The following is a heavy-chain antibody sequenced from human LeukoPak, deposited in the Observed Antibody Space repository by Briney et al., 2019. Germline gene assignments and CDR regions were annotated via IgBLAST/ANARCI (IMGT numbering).Heavy chain of an antibody. Sequence: GGSLRLSCAASGFTFGSFDMNWVRQAPGKGLEWVSGISGSGGSTYYADSVKGRLIISRDNSKNTLYLQMSSLRAEDTAVYYCARGFYGTFDYWGQGSLVTVSS. J-gene: IGHJ4*02. CDR3: ARGFYGTFDY. CDR2: ISGSGGST. D-gene: IGHD2/OR15-2a*01. CDR1: GFTFGSFD. V-gene: IGHV3-23*01.